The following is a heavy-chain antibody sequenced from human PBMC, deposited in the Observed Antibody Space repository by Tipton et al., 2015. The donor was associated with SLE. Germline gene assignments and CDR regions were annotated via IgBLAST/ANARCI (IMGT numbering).Heavy chain of an antibody. D-gene: IGHD4/OR15-4a*01. V-gene: IGHV1-18*01. J-gene: IGHJ4*01. Sequence: QLVQSGPEVKKPGSSVKVSCKASGYTFTNYGISWVRQAPGQGLEWMGWVSGDNDNTNYAQRLQDRVTMTTDTSTSAAYMELQSLASDDTAVYYCARNRDANGPDYWGNGTLVTVSS. CDR1: GYTFTNYG. CDR2: VSGDNDNT. CDR3: ARNRDANGPDY.